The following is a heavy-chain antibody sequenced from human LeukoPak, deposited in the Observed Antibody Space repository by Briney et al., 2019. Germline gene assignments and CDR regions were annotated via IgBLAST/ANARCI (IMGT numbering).Heavy chain of an antibody. V-gene: IGHV1-46*01. Sequence: ASVKVSCKASGYTFTSYYMHWVRQAPGRGLEWMGIINPSGASTNYAQKFQGRVTMTRDTSTSTVYMELSSLRSEDTAVYYCARGAWPVAYYDSSGYLHYFDYWGQGTLVTVSS. CDR1: GYTFTSYY. D-gene: IGHD3-22*01. J-gene: IGHJ4*02. CDR2: INPSGAST. CDR3: ARGAWPVAYYDSSGYLHYFDY.